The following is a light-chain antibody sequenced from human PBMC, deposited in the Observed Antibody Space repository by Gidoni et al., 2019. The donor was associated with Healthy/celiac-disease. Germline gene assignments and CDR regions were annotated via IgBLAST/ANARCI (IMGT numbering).Light chain of an antibody. CDR2: DAS. Sequence: DIQMTQSPSPLSASVGDRVTTTCQASQDISNYLNWYQQKPGKAPKLLIYDASNLETGVPSRFSGSGSGTDFTFTISSLQPEDIATYYCQQYDNLPRCTFGPGTKVDIK. CDR3: QQYDNLPRCT. J-gene: IGKJ3*01. V-gene: IGKV1-33*01. CDR1: QDISNY.